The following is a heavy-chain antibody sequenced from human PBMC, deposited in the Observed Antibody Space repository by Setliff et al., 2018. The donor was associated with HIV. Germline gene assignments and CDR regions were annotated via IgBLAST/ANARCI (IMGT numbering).Heavy chain of an antibody. CDR1: GGSIISDTYY. V-gene: IGHV4-39*01. CDR3: AGQTRSRYDVLTGYSVL. D-gene: IGHD3-9*01. CDR2: IFYTGST. Sequence: SETLSLTCSVSGGSIISDTYYWGWIRQPPGKGPEWIAIIFYTGSTFYTSSLKSRVRISMDKPKNQFSLELTSVTTEDTAVFYCAGQTRSRYDVLTGYSVLWGQGILVTV. J-gene: IGHJ4*02.